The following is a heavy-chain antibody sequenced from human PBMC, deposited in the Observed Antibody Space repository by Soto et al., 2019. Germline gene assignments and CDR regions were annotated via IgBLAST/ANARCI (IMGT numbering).Heavy chain of an antibody. D-gene: IGHD3-22*01. CDR3: ARNSYYYDSSGYYYAFDY. CDR2: IIPIFGTA. Sequence: SVKVSCKASGGTFSSYAISWVRQAPGQGLEWMGGIIPIFGTANYAQKFQGRVTITADESTSTAYMELSSLRSEDTAVYYCARNSYYYDSSGYYYAFDYWGQGTLVTVSS. J-gene: IGHJ4*02. V-gene: IGHV1-69*13. CDR1: GGTFSSYA.